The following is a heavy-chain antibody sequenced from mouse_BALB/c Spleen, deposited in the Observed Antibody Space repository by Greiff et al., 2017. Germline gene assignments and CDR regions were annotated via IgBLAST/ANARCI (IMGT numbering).Heavy chain of an antibody. CDR2: INPSNGRT. CDR1: GYTFTSYW. D-gene: IGHD2-2*01. J-gene: IGHJ3*01. V-gene: IGHV1S81*02. Sequence: VQLQQSGAELVKPGASVKLSCKASGYTFTSYWMHWVKQRPGQGLEWIGEINPSNGRTNYNEKFKSKATLTVDKSSSTAYMQLSSLTSEDSAVYYCARGSGYDGAWFAYWGQGTLVTVSA. CDR3: ARGSGYDGAWFAY.